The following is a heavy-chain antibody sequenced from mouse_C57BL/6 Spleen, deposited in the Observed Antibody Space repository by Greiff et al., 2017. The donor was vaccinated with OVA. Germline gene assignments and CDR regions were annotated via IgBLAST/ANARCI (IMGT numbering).Heavy chain of an antibody. CDR1: GYTFTSYW. CDR2: IYPSDSET. J-gene: IGHJ2*01. CDR3: AREGITTVYFDY. Sequence: QVQLQQPGAELVRPGSSVKLSCKASGYTFTSYWMDWVKQRPGQGLEWIGNIYPSDSETHYNQKFKDKATLTVDKSSSTAYMQLSSLTSEDSAVDYCAREGITTVYFDYWGQGTTLTVSS. V-gene: IGHV1-61*01. D-gene: IGHD1-1*01.